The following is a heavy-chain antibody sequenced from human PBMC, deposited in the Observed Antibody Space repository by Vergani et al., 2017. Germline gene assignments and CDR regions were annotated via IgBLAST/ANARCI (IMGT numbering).Heavy chain of an antibody. V-gene: IGHV3-53*01. CDR3: ARMSSGYYVSMDY. D-gene: IGHD3-22*01. CDR1: GFTVSSNY. Sequence: EVQLVESGGGLIQPGGSLRLSCAASGFTVSSNYMSWVRQAPGKGLEWVSVIYSGGSTYYADSVKGRFTISRDNSKNTLYLQMNSLRAEDTAVYYCARMSSGYYVSMDYWGQGTLVTVSS. CDR2: IYSGGST. J-gene: IGHJ4*02.